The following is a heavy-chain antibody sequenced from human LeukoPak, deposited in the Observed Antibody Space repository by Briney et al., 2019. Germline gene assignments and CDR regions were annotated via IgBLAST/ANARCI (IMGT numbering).Heavy chain of an antibody. CDR2: ISAYNGNT. Sequence: GASVKVSCKASGYTFTSYGISWVRQAPGQGLEWMGWISAYNGNTNYAQRLQGRVTMTTDTSTSTAYMELRSLRSDDTAVYYCARGNPYYYDSSGLLYYFDYWGQGTLVTVSS. J-gene: IGHJ4*02. D-gene: IGHD3-22*01. V-gene: IGHV1-18*01. CDR1: GYTFTSYG. CDR3: ARGNPYYYDSSGLLYYFDY.